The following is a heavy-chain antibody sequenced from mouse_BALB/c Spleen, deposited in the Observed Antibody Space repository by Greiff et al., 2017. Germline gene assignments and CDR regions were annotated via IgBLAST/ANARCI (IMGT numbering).Heavy chain of an antibody. CDR1: GFTFSSFG. CDR3: ARSGGFPAWFAY. V-gene: IGHV5-17*02. J-gene: IGHJ3*01. Sequence: LVESGGGLVQPGGSRKLSCAASGFTFSSFGMHWVRQAPEKGLEWVAYISSGSSTIYYADTVKGRFTISRDNPKNTLFLQMTSLRSEDTAMYYCARSGGFPAWFAYWGQGTLVTVSA. D-gene: IGHD1-1*02. CDR2: ISSGSSTI.